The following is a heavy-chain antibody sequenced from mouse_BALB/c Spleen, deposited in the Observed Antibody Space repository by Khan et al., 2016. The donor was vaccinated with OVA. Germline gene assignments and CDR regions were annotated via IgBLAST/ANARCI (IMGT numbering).Heavy chain of an antibody. CDR3: ARIAYYYDSEGFAY. CDR1: GFTFSTYG. J-gene: IGHJ3*01. CDR2: ISSGGSYT. D-gene: IGHD1-1*01. Sequence: EVQLVESGGDLVKPEGSLKLSCAASGFTFSTYGMSWVRQTPDKRLEWVATISSGGSYTYYPDSVKGRFTISRDNAKNTLYLQMSILKSEDTAMFYWARIAYYYDSEGFAYWGQGTLVTVSA. V-gene: IGHV5-6*01.